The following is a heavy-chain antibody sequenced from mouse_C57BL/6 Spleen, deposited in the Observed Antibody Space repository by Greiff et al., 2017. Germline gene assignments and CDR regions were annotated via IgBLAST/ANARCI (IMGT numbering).Heavy chain of an antibody. CDR1: GFTFSSYA. D-gene: IGHD2-2*01. J-gene: IGHJ3*01. CDR2: ISDGGSYT. CDR3: ARDVYYGYDGFAY. V-gene: IGHV5-4*01. Sequence: DVMLVESGGGLVKPVGSLKLFCAASGFTFSSYAMSWVRQTPEKRLEWVATISDGGSYTYYPDNVKGRFTISRDNAKNNLYLQMSHLKSEDTAMYYCARDVYYGYDGFAYWGQGTLVTVSA.